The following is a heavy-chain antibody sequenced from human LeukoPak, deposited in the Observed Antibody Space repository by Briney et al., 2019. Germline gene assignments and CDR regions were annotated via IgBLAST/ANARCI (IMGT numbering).Heavy chain of an antibody. J-gene: IGHJ4*02. CDR3: ARAVVKGYFDY. V-gene: IGHV3-53*01. D-gene: IGHD4-23*01. CDR2: IYSGGST. Sequence: GGSLRLSCAASGFTVSSNYMSWVRPAPGKGLEWVSVIYSGGSTYYADSVKGRFTISRDNSKNTLYLQMNSLRAEDTAVYYCARAVVKGYFDYWGQGTLVTVSS. CDR1: GFTVSSNY.